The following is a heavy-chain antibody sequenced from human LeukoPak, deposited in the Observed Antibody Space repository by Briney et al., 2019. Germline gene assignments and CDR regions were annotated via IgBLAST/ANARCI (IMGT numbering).Heavy chain of an antibody. D-gene: IGHD2-8*01. Sequence: GASVKVSCKASGYTFTNCAINWVRQAPGQALEWMGWINTNTGNPTYAQGFTGRFVFSLDTFVSAAYLQISSLKADDTAVYYCARVPFVVMGVTGNWFDPWGQGTLVTVSS. CDR1: GYTFTNCA. CDR2: INTNTGNP. J-gene: IGHJ5*02. V-gene: IGHV7-4-1*02. CDR3: ARVPFVVMGVTGNWFDP.